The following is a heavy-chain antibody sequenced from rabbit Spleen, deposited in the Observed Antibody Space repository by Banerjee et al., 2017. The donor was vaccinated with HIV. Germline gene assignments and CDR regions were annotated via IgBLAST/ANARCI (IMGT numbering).Heavy chain of an antibody. CDR1: GFDFSSYG. V-gene: IGHV1S40*01. D-gene: IGHD6-1*01. J-gene: IGHJ4*01. Sequence: QSLEESGGDLVKPGGSLKLSCKASGFDFSSYGVSWVRQAPGKGLEWIACIDAGSSGFTYFASWAKGRFTISKTSSTTVTLQMTSLTAADTATYFCARVGGVGVYGYATLWGQGTLVTVS. CDR2: IDAGSSGFT. CDR3: ARVGGVGVYGYATL.